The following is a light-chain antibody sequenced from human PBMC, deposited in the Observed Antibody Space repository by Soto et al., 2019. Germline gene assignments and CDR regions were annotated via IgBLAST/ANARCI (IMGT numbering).Light chain of an antibody. CDR2: AAS. CDR1: QGISSY. CDR3: QQLNSYPRT. J-gene: IGKJ1*01. Sequence: IQLTQSPSSLSASVGDRVTITCRASQGISSYLAWYQQKPGKAPKLLIYAASTLQSGVPSRFSGSGSGTEFTLIISSLQPEDFATYYCQQLNSYPRTFGQGTKVEIK. V-gene: IGKV1-9*01.